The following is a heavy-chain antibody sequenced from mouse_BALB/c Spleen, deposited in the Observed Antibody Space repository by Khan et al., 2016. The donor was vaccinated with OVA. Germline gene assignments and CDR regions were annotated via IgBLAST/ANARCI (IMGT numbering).Heavy chain of an antibody. CDR3: ARYGNHWYFDV. D-gene: IGHD2-1*01. CDR1: GYTFSSYW. Sequence: QVQLQQPGTDLMKPGASVKISCKATGYTFSSYWIEWVKQRPGHGLEWIGEILPGSVNTNYNEKFKGKATFTADTSSNTAYMQLSSLTSEDSAVYYCARYGNHWYFDVWGAGTTVTVSS. J-gene: IGHJ1*01. CDR2: ILPGSVNT. V-gene: IGHV1-9*01.